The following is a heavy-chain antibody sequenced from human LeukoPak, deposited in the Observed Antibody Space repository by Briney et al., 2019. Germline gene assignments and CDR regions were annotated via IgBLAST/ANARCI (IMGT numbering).Heavy chain of an antibody. V-gene: IGHV4-31*03. Sequence: SQTLSLTCTVSGGSISSGGYYWSWIRQHPGKGLEWIGYIYYSGSTYYNPSLKSRVTISVDTSKNQFSLKLSSVTAADTAVYYCARADHQWKRKVGATRAIDYWGQGTLVTVSS. D-gene: IGHD1-26*01. CDR1: GGSISSGGYY. CDR2: IYYSGST. J-gene: IGHJ4*02. CDR3: ARADHQWKRKVGATRAIDY.